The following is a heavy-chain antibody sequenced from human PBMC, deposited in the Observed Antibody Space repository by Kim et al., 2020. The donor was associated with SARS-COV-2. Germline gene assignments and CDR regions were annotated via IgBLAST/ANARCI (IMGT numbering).Heavy chain of an antibody. CDR2: IYYSGST. CDR1: GGSISSSSYY. D-gene: IGHD4-17*01. V-gene: IGHV4-39*07. CDR3: ARDKGMDYGDYDAFDI. Sequence: SETLSLTCTVSGGSISSSSYYWGWIRQPPGKGLEWIGSIYYSGSTYYNPSLKSRVTISVDTSKNQFSLKLSSVTAADTAVYYCARDKGMDYGDYDAFDIWGQGTMVTVSS. J-gene: IGHJ3*02.